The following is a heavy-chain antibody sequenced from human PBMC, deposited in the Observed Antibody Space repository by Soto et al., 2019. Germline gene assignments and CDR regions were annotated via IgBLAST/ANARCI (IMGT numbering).Heavy chain of an antibody. CDR3: AKVAPKLRFLEWLLSYFDY. D-gene: IGHD3-3*01. Sequence: GGSLRLSCAASGFTFSSYAMSWVRQAPGKGLEWVSAISGSGGSTYYADSVKGRFTISRDNSKNTLYLQMNSLRAEDTAVYYCAKVAPKLRFLEWLLSYFDYWGQGTLVTVSS. J-gene: IGHJ4*02. CDR1: GFTFSSYA. V-gene: IGHV3-23*01. CDR2: ISGSGGST.